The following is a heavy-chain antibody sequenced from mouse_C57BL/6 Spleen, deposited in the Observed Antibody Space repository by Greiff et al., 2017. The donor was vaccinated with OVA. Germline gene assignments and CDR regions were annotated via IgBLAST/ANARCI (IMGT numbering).Heavy chain of an antibody. CDR2: ISSGGDYI. V-gene: IGHV5-9-1*02. D-gene: IGHD2-3*01. CDR1: GFTFSSYA. Sequence: EVKLMESGEGLVKPGGSLKLSCAASGFTFSSYAMSWVRQTPEKRLEWVAYISSGGDYIYYADTVKGRFTISRDNARNTLYLQMSSLKSEDTAMYYCTREYDGGWAMDYWGQGTSVTVSS. CDR3: TREYDGGWAMDY. J-gene: IGHJ4*01.